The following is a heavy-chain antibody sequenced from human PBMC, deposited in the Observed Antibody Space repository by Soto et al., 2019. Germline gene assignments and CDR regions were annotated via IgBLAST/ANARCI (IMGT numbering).Heavy chain of an antibody. CDR1: GLSVSDNY. CDR2: MYAGGDT. V-gene: IGHV3-53*01. Sequence: PGGSLRLSCGASGLSVSDNYMGWVRQAPGRGLEWVSVMYAGGDTHYADSVKGRFTISRDKSENTLYLQMNSLRDEDTAIYYCAKASGESYPGSRVFDYWGQGTRVTVSS. J-gene: IGHJ4*02. CDR3: AKASGESYPGSRVFDY. D-gene: IGHD3-10*01.